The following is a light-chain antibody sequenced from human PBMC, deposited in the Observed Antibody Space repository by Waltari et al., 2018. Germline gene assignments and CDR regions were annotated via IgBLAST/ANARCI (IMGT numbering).Light chain of an antibody. V-gene: IGLV1-51*01. CDR3: GTWDSSLTSVL. J-gene: IGLJ2*01. CDR2: DND. Sequence: QSVLTQPPSVSAAPGHRTTISCSGSSSNIGNNYVSWYQQLPGTAPKLLIYDNDKRPSGIPDRFSGSKSGTSATLGITGLRTGDEADYYCGTWDSSLTSVLFGGGTKLTVL. CDR1: SSNIGNNY.